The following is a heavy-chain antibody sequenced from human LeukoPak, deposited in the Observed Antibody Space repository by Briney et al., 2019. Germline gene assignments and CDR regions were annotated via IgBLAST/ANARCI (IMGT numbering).Heavy chain of an antibody. CDR3: ARDAGTVTTPFDY. CDR1: GYSISSGYY. V-gene: IGHV4-38-2*02. D-gene: IGHD4-17*01. CDR2: IYHTGST. J-gene: IGHJ4*02. Sequence: SETLSLTCAVSGYSISSGYYWGWIQQPPGKGLEWIGSIYHTGSTYYNPSLKSRVTISVDTSKNQFSLNLSSVTAADTAVYYCARDAGTVTTPFDYWGQGTLVTVSS.